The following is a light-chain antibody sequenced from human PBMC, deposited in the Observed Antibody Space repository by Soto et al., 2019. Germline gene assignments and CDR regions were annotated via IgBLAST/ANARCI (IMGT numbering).Light chain of an antibody. CDR1: NRDVGSYNL. V-gene: IGLV2-14*01. CDR2: EVR. CDR3: CSYVGATTYV. Sequence: QSALTQPASVSGSPGQSITIACSGTNRDVGSYNLVSWYQQRPGEAPKLIISEVRNRPSGISYRFTGSKSGNTASLTISGLQAEDEAEYYCCSYVGATTYVFGSGTKLTVL. J-gene: IGLJ1*01.